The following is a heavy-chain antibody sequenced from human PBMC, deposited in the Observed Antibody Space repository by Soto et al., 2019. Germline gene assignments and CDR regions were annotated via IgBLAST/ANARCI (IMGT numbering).Heavy chain of an antibody. CDR1: GYSFTSYW. V-gene: IGHV5-51*01. Sequence: GESLKISCKGSGYSFTSYWIGWVRQMPGKGLEWMGIIYPGDSDTRYSPSFQGQGTISSDKSISTAYLQWSSLKAADTAMYYCARWRNIAVAKYDAFDIWGQGTMVTVSS. D-gene: IGHD6-19*01. CDR3: ARWRNIAVAKYDAFDI. CDR2: IYPGDSDT. J-gene: IGHJ3*02.